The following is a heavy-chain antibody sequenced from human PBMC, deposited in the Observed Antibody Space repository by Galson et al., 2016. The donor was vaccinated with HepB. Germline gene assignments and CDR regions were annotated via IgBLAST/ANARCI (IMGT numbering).Heavy chain of an antibody. D-gene: IGHD3-22*01. CDR1: GYTFTSYS. CDR3: ARLGYDSSGYFPDF. CDR2: TTDYNGNT. V-gene: IGHV1-18*01. J-gene: IGHJ4*02. Sequence: SVKVSCKASGYTFTSYSISWVRQAPGQGLEWMGWTTDYNGNTNYAQKLQGRVTMTTDKSTSTAYMELRSRRSDDTAVYYCARLGYDSSGYFPDFWGQGTLVTVSS.